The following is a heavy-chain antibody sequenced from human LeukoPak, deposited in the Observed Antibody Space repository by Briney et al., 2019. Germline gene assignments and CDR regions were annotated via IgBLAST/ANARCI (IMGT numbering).Heavy chain of an antibody. CDR3: ARDSGSHDAFDI. J-gene: IGHJ3*02. Sequence: GGSLRLSCAASGFTFNSYSMNWVRQAPGKGLEWVSSISSSSSYIYYADSVKGRFTISRDNAKNSLYLQMNGLRAEDTAVYYCARDSGSHDAFDIWGQGTMVTVSS. D-gene: IGHD1-26*01. CDR1: GFTFNSYS. V-gene: IGHV3-21*01. CDR2: ISSSSSYI.